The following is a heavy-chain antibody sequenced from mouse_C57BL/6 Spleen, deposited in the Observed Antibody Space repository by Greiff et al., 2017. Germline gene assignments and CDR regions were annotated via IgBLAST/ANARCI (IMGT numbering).Heavy chain of an antibody. Sequence: EVKVVESGAELVRPGASVKLSCTASGFNIKDDYMHWVKQRPEQGLEWIGWIDPENGDTEYASKFQGKATITADTSSNTAYLQLSSLTSEDTAVYYCTTSGDYYGSSFFAYWGQGTLVTVSA. CDR3: TTSGDYYGSSFFAY. J-gene: IGHJ3*01. CDR2: IDPENGDT. V-gene: IGHV14-4*01. D-gene: IGHD1-1*01. CDR1: GFNIKDDY.